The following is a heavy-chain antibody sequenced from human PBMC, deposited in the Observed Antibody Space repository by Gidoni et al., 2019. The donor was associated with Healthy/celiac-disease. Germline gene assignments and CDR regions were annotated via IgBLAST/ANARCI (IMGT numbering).Heavy chain of an antibody. V-gene: IGHV4-61*02. CDR2: IYTSGST. D-gene: IGHD6-19*01. CDR1: GGSISSGSYY. CDR3: ARAEWYSSGWYYAFDI. J-gene: IGHJ3*02. Sequence: QVQLQESGPGLVKPSQTLALPCTVSGGSISSGSYYWSWIRQPAGKGLEWIGRIYTSGSTNYNPSLKSRVTISVDTSKNQFSLKLSSVTAADTAVYYCARAEWYSSGWYYAFDIWGQGTMVTVSS.